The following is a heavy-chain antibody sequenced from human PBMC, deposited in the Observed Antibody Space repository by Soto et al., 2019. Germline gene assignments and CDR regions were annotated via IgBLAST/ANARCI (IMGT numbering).Heavy chain of an antibody. V-gene: IGHV3-7*03. CDR1: GFIVGSYW. Sequence: GGSLRLPCTASGFIVGSYWMTWVRHVPGKGLQWVANIKRDGSEKYYVDFVKGRFTISRDNADNSVFLDMNNLRVDDTATYYCARVRATDYEIDYWGQGALVTGLL. D-gene: IGHD4-17*01. J-gene: IGHJ4*02. CDR2: IKRDGSEK. CDR3: ARVRATDYEIDY.